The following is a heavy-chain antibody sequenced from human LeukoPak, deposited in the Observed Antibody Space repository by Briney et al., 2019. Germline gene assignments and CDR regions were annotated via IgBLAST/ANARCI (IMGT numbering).Heavy chain of an antibody. Sequence: GGSLRLSCAASGFTFSSYWMNWVRQAPGKGLEWVANIKQDGSEKYYVDSVKGRFSISRDNAKNSLYLQMDSLRAEDTAVYYCARDFNWGIFDYWGQGILATVSS. CDR3: ARDFNWGIFDY. CDR1: GFTFSSYW. CDR2: IKQDGSEK. J-gene: IGHJ4*02. V-gene: IGHV3-7*01. D-gene: IGHD7-27*01.